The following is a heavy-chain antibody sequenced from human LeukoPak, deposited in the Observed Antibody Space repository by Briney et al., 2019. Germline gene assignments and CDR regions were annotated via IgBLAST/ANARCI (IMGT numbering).Heavy chain of an antibody. Sequence: PGGSLRLSCAAPGFTISSYGMHWVRQAPGKGLEWVAFIRYDGSNKYYADSVKGRFTISRDNSKNTLYLQMNSLRAEDTAVYYCAKDVVRRGYSSSSGPDYWGQGTLVTVSS. CDR2: IRYDGSNK. J-gene: IGHJ4*02. CDR1: GFTISSYG. CDR3: AKDVVRRGYSSSSGPDY. V-gene: IGHV3-30*02. D-gene: IGHD6-6*01.